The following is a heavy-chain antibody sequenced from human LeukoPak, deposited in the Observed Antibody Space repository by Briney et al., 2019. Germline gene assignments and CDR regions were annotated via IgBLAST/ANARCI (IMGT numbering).Heavy chain of an antibody. J-gene: IGHJ6*02. D-gene: IGHD6-13*01. CDR2: INPSGGST. CDR3: ARDRIAAAGHHDYGMDV. CDR1: GYTFTSYY. V-gene: IGHV1-46*01. Sequence: ASVKVSCTASGYTFTSYYMHWVRQAPGQGLEWMGIINPSGGSTSYAQKFQGRVTMTRDTSTSTVYMELSSLRSEDTAVYYCARDRIAAAGHHDYGMDVWGQGTTVTVSS.